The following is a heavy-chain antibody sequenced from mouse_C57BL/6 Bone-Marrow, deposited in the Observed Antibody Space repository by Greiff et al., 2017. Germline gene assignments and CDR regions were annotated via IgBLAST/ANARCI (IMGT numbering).Heavy chain of an antibody. CDR1: GFTFSSYG. V-gene: IGHV5-6*02. Sequence: DVMLVESGGDLVKPGGSLKLSCAASGFTFSSYGMSWVRQTPDKRLEWVATISSGGSYTYYPDSVKGRFTISRDNAKNTLYLQMSSRKSEDTAMYYCARQRAGGFAYWGQGTLVTVSA. CDR2: ISSGGSYT. J-gene: IGHJ3*01. D-gene: IGHD4-1*01. CDR3: ARQRAGGFAY.